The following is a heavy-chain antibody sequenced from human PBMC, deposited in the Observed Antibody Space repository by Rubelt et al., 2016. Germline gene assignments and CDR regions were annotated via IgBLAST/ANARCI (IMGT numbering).Heavy chain of an antibody. Sequence: EVQLVESGGGLVQPGGSLRLSCVASEFTFSGYWMHWVRQAPGKGLMWVSVIYSGGDTDYADSGKGRFTISIDNAKNSLYLQRNSLRAEDTAVYYCAREVTWYGMDVWGQGTTVTVSS. CDR1: EFTFSGYW. CDR2: IYSGGDT. V-gene: IGHV3-74*01. CDR3: AREVTWYGMDV. D-gene: IGHD3-16*01. J-gene: IGHJ6*02.